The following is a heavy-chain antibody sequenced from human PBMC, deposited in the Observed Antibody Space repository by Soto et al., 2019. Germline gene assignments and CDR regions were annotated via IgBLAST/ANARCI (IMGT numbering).Heavy chain of an antibody. CDR2: INHSGST. CDR3: ARAYDFWSGYYFGSYYYYGMDV. J-gene: IGHJ6*02. Sequence: TSETLSLTCAVYGESFSGYYWSWIRQPPGKGLEWIGEINHSGSTNYNPSLKSRVTISVDTSKNQFSLKLSSVTAADTAVYYCARAYDFWSGYYFGSYYYYGMDVWGQGTTVTVSS. CDR1: GESFSGYY. V-gene: IGHV4-34*01. D-gene: IGHD3-3*01.